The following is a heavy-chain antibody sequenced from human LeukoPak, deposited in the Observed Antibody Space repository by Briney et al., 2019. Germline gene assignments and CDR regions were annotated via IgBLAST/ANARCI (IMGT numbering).Heavy chain of an antibody. CDR1: GFSFTNYA. J-gene: IGHJ4*02. Sequence: GGSLRLSCAASGFSFTNYAMSWVRQAPARGPEWVSSLRGGGETFYADSVKGRFTISRDNAKNSLYLQMNSLRAEDTAVYYCARASGYSYGCFDYWGQGTLVTVSS. CDR3: ARASGYSYGCFDY. D-gene: IGHD5-18*01. V-gene: IGHV3-23*01. CDR2: LRGGGET.